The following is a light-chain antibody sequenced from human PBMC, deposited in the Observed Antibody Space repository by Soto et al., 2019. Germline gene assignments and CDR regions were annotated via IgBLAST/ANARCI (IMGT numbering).Light chain of an antibody. Sequence: EIVLTQSPGTLSLSPGERATLSCRASQSISTNLAWYQQKPGQAPRLLIYGASTRDTHIPDRFSGTGSETEFTLSVSSLQSEDFAIYYCQQYYDWPLVTFGGGTKVDIK. V-gene: IGKV3-15*01. J-gene: IGKJ4*01. CDR3: QQYYDWPLVT. CDR2: GAS. CDR1: QSISTN.